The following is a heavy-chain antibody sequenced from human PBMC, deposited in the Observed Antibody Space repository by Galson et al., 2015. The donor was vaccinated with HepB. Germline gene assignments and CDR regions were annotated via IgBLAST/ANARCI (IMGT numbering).Heavy chain of an antibody. CDR3: VKDRPNTGGFDY. CDR1: GLIFINYA. Sequence: SLRLSCAASGLIFINYAMGWVRQAPGKGLQWVSFISGVGDSTYYADSVKGRFTISRDNSKNTLFLQMNSLRAEDTAVYYCVKDRPNTGGFDYWGQGTLVTVSS. D-gene: IGHD1-14*01. J-gene: IGHJ4*02. V-gene: IGHV3-23*01. CDR2: ISGVGDST.